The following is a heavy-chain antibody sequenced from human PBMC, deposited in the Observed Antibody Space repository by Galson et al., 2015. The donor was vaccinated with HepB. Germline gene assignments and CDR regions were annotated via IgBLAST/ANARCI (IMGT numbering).Heavy chain of an antibody. CDR2: ISSSSSTI. V-gene: IGHV3-48*01. CDR3: ARGHNWGWLD. D-gene: IGHD7-27*01. CDR1: GFTFSSYS. Sequence: SLRLSCAASGFTFSSYSMNWVRQAPGKGLEWVSYISSSSSTIYYADSVKGRFTISRDNAKDSLYLQMNSLRAEDTAVYYCARGHNWGWLDWGQGTLVTASS. J-gene: IGHJ4*02.